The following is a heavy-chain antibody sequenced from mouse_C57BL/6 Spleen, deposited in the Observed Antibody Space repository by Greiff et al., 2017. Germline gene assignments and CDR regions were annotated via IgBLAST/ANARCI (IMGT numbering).Heavy chain of an antibody. CDR2: IDPEAGDP. J-gene: IGHJ4*01. V-gene: IGHV14-1*01. CDR1: GFNIKDYY. D-gene: IGHD1-1*01. CDR3: ATTYIYGRYYYAMDY. Sequence: EVNLVESGAELVRPGASVKLSCTASGFNIKDYYMHWVKQRPEQGLEWIGRIDPEAGDPEYDPKFPGKATMTADTSSNTAYLQLSSLTSEDTAVYYCATTYIYGRYYYAMDYWGQGTSVTVSS.